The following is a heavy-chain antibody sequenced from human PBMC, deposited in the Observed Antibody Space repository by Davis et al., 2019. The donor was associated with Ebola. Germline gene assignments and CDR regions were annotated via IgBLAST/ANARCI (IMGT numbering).Heavy chain of an antibody. J-gene: IGHJ4*03. CDR3: ARETLYDDFWSGYYDY. D-gene: IGHD3-3*01. CDR1: GFTFPSHA. Sequence: PGGSLRLSCAASGFTFPSHAMTWVRQAPGKGLEWVARITATDGGTYYADAVKGRFTISRDNSKNTLYLQMLSLRVEDTAVYFCARETLYDDFWSGYYDYWGQGTPVTVSS. V-gene: IGHV3-23*01. CDR2: ITATDGGT.